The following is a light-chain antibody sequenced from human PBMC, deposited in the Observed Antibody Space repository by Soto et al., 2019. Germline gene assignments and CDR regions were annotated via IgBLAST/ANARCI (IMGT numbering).Light chain of an antibody. V-gene: IGKV3D-15*01. J-gene: IGKJ5*01. Sequence: DTVMTQSPATLSVSPGERTTLSCRASQSVSSKLAWYQQKPGQAPRLLIYGASTRATGIPARFSGSGSGTEFTLSISSLQSEDSAVYYCQQYNNWPPITFGQGTRLEIK. CDR2: GAS. CDR3: QQYNNWPPIT. CDR1: QSVSSK.